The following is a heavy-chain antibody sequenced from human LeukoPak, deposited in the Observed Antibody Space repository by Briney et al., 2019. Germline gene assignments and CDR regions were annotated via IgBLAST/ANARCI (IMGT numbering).Heavy chain of an antibody. CDR2: IIPIFGTA. J-gene: IGHJ6*03. CDR1: GGTFSSFA. CDR3: AREGRERGYYYMDV. Sequence: SVKVSCKASGGTFSSFAISWVRQAPGQGLEWMGGIIPIFGTANYAQKFQGRVTITADESTSTAYMELSSLRSEDTAVYYCAREGRERGYYYMDVWGKGTTVTVSS. V-gene: IGHV1-69*13. D-gene: IGHD3-10*01.